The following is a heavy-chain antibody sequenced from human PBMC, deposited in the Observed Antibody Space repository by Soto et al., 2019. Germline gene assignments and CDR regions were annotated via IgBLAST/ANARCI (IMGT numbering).Heavy chain of an antibody. CDR3: ARVAVAGTRVDY. CDR2: IYHSGST. V-gene: IGHV4-4*02. J-gene: IGHJ4*02. Sequence: QVQLQESGPGLVKPSGTLSLTCAVPGGAISSSNWWPWVRQPPGKGLEWIGEIYHSGSTNYNPSPKSRFPRSADKSKNQFPLKLSSVTAADTAVYYCARVAVAGTRVDYGAQGTLVTVS. D-gene: IGHD6-19*01. CDR1: GGAISSSNW.